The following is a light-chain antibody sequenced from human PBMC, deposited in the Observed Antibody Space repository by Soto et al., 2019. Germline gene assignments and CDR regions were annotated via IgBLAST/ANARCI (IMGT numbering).Light chain of an antibody. J-gene: IGKJ1*01. CDR1: ESISNW. CDR2: KTS. CDR3: QQYSTYWS. V-gene: IGKV1-5*03. Sequence: DIQMTQSPSTLSASVGDRVTITCRASESISNWLAWFRQKPGKAPKLLIHKTSTLESGVPSRFSGSGSGTEFTLTISSLQPDDFATYFCQQYSTYWSFGQGTKVEIK.